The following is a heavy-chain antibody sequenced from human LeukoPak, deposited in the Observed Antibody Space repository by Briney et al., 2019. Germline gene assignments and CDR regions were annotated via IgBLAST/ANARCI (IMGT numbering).Heavy chain of an antibody. CDR3: ARQSGSRGAFDI. V-gene: IGHV4-39*01. J-gene: IGHJ3*02. CDR1: GGSISRSYEY. D-gene: IGHD3-10*01. Sequence: SETLSLTCTVSGGSISRSYEYWGWIRQPPGKGLQWIGHIYYSGSIYYNPSLRIRLTISIDTSKNQFSLKLGSVTAADTAVYYCARQSGSRGAFDIWGQGTMVIVSS. CDR2: IYYSGSI.